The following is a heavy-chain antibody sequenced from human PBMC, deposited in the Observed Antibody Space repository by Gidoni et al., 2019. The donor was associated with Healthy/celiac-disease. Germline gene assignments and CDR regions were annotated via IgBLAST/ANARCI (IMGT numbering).Heavy chain of an antibody. CDR3: AREMATLPGGTFDI. V-gene: IGHV3-33*01. CDR2: IWYDGSNK. CDR1: GFTFSIYG. Sequence: QVQLVESGGGVVQPGRSLRLSCAASGFTFSIYGMHWVRQAPGKGLEWVAVIWYDGSNKYYAESVKGRLTISRDNSKNTLYLQMNSLRAEDTAVYYCAREMATLPGGTFDIWGQGTMVTVSS. J-gene: IGHJ3*02. D-gene: IGHD5-12*01.